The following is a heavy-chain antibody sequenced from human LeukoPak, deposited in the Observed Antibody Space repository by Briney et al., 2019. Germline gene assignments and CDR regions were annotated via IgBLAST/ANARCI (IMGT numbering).Heavy chain of an antibody. CDR3: ARLVLLWFGELQSDNWFDP. J-gene: IGHJ5*02. Sequence: ASVKVSCKASGYTFTSYYMHWVRQAPGQGLEWMGIINPSGGSTSYAQKFQGRVTMTRDMSTSTVYMELSSLRSEDTAVYYCARLVLLWFGELQSDNWFDPWGQGTLVTVSS. CDR2: INPSGGST. CDR1: GYTFTSYY. D-gene: IGHD3-10*01. V-gene: IGHV1-46*01.